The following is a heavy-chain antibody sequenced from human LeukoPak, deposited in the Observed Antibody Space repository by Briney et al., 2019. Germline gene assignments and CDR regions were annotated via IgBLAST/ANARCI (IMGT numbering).Heavy chain of an antibody. J-gene: IGHJ4*02. Sequence: GGSLRLSCAASGFTVSSNYMSWVRQAPGKGLEWVSVIYSGGSTYYADSVKGRFTISRDNSKNTLYLQMNSLRAEDTAVYYCARDYYDSSGYYRFDYWGQGTRVTVSS. CDR3: ARDYYDSSGYYRFDY. CDR1: GFTVSSNY. D-gene: IGHD3-22*01. V-gene: IGHV3-66*01. CDR2: IYSGGST.